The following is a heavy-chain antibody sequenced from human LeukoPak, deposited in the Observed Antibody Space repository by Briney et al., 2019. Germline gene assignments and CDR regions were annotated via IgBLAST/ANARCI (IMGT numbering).Heavy chain of an antibody. CDR1: GFIFSRHA. J-gene: IGHJ4*02. D-gene: IGHD1-26*01. CDR3: AKETGALLRFLGFDY. Sequence: GGSLRLSCATSGFIFSRHAMHWVRQAPHKGLEWVAFIPYDGANGYYADSVKGRFTISRDNSKGTLYLQLNSLTPDDTAVYYCAKETGALLRFLGFDYWGQGSLITVSS. CDR2: IPYDGANG. V-gene: IGHV3-30*02.